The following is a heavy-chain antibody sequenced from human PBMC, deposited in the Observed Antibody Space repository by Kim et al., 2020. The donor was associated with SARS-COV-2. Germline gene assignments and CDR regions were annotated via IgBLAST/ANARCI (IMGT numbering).Heavy chain of an antibody. Sequence: SETLSLTCTVSGGSISSSSYYWGWIRQPPGKGLEWIGSIYYSGSTYYNPSLKSRVTISVDTSKNQFSLKLSSVTAADTAVYYCARVDSVAAGTNFDYWGQGTLVTVSS. CDR2: IYYSGST. CDR3: ARVDSVAAGTNFDY. J-gene: IGHJ4*02. V-gene: IGHV4-39*07. D-gene: IGHD6-13*01. CDR1: GGSISSSSYY.